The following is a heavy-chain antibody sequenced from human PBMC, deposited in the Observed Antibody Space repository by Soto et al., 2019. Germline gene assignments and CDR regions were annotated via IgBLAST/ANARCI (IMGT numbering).Heavy chain of an antibody. Sequence: GGSLRLSCAASGFTFSSYAMGWVRQAPGKGLEWVSAISGSGGSTYYADSVKGRFTISRDNSKNTLYLQMNSLRAEDTAVYYFAKESSGWYGLDYWGQGTLVTVSS. V-gene: IGHV3-23*01. J-gene: IGHJ4*02. CDR1: GFTFSSYA. D-gene: IGHD6-19*01. CDR2: ISGSGGST. CDR3: AKESSGWYGLDY.